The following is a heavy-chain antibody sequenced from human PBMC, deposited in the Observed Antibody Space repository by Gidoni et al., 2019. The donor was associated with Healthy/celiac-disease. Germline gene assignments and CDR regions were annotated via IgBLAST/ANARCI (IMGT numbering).Heavy chain of an antibody. CDR3: ARVTTIFGVVITTGNYYYGMDV. Sequence: QVQLVQSGAEVKKPGSSVKVSCKASGGTFSSYAIRWVRQAPGHGLEWMGGIIPICGTANYAQKFQGRVTITADESTSTADMELSSLRSEDTAVYYCARVTTIFGVVITTGNYYYGMDVWGQGTTVTVSS. CDR2: IIPICGTA. CDR1: GGTFSSYA. J-gene: IGHJ6*02. D-gene: IGHD3-3*01. V-gene: IGHV1-69*01.